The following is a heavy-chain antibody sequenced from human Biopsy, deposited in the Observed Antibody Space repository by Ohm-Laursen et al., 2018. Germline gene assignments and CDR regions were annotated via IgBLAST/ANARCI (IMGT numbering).Heavy chain of an antibody. CDR2: INSMFGTT. V-gene: IGHV1-69*13. CDR1: GGTFSSFG. J-gene: IGHJ4*02. D-gene: IGHD1-26*01. CDR3: ARRGVGRGRPLAY. Sequence: GASVKVSCKASGGTFSSFGISWVRQAPGQGLEWMGEINSMFGTTNYAQTFQGRVTITADESTSTAYMEVSSLRSEDTAVYYCARRGVGRGRPLAYWGQGTLVTVSS.